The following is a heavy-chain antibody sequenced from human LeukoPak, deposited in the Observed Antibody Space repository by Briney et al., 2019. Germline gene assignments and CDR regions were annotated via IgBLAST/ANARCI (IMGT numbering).Heavy chain of an antibody. J-gene: IGHJ4*02. D-gene: IGHD5-12*01. CDR3: TRLGMNIMPTGQRWEFDY. CDR1: GGSISSTSYY. V-gene: IGHV4-39*01. Sequence: RSSETLSLTCTVSGGSISSTSYYWGWVRQSPGKGLEWIGTLFYSGGTSYNPSLRSRLTISVDRPKNQFTLKLSSVTAADTAVYYCTRLGMNIMPTGQRWEFDYWGQGTLVSVSS. CDR2: LFYSGGT.